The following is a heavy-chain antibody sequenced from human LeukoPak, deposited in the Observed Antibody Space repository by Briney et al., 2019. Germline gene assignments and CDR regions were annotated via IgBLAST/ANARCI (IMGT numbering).Heavy chain of an antibody. D-gene: IGHD1-26*01. Sequence: SETLSLTCTVSGGSISSSSYYWGWIRQPPGKGLEWIGSIYYSGSTHYNPSLKSRVTISVDTSKNQFSLKLSSVTAADTAVYYCAREGVGAPLYAESLADYWGQGTLVTVSS. CDR3: AREGVGAPLYAESLADY. V-gene: IGHV4-39*07. CDR2: IYYSGST. CDR1: GGSISSSSYY. J-gene: IGHJ4*02.